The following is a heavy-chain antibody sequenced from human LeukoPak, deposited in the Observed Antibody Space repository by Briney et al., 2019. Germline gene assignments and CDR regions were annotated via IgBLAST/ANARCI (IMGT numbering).Heavy chain of an antibody. CDR3: ARERRRDGYSRLNRDAFDI. CDR1: GGSISSSIYY. V-gene: IGHV4-39*07. D-gene: IGHD5-24*01. J-gene: IGHJ3*02. CDR2: VFYNGAT. Sequence: SETLSLTCIVSGGSISSSIYYWAWVRQPPGKGLEWIGTVFYNGATQYSPSLRSRVTISVDTSKNQFSLKLSSVTAADTAVYYCARERRRDGYSRLNRDAFDIWGQGTMVTVSS.